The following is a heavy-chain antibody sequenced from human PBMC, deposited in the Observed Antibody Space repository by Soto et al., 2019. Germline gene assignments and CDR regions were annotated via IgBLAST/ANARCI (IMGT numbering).Heavy chain of an antibody. Sequence: SETLSLTCTVSGGSISSSSYYWGWIRQPPGKGLEWIGSIYYSGSTYYNPSLKSRVTISVDTSKNQFSLKLSSVTATDTAVYYCARHQSHSSSYVDPWGQGTLVTVSS. CDR2: IYYSGST. J-gene: IGHJ5*02. CDR3: ARHQSHSSSYVDP. V-gene: IGHV4-39*01. D-gene: IGHD6-13*01. CDR1: GGSISSSSYY.